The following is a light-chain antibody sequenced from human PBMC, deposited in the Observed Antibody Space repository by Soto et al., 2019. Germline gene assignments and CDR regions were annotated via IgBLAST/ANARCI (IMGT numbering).Light chain of an antibody. J-gene: IGKJ4*01. CDR3: QQYDRWPLT. V-gene: IGKV3-15*01. CDR1: QSGGSN. CDR2: DAS. Sequence: DIEMTQSPSTLSVSPWESVTLSCRARQSGGSNLAWFQQKPGQAPKLLIYDASTRATGIPARVSVSGSETEFPLTFSSRQAADAAVYYCQQYDRWPLTFGGGTKVDIK.